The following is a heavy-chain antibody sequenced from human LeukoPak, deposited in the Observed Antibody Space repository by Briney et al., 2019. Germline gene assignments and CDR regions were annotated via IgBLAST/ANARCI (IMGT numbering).Heavy chain of an antibody. CDR1: GFTFSNYE. J-gene: IGHJ4*02. Sequence: GGSLRLSCAASGFTFSNYEMNWVRQAPGKGLEWVSYISSSGNTIYYADSVKGRFPISRDSAKNSLYLQMNSLRAEDTAVYYCARDSGSYYPFRYWGQGTLVTVSS. CDR3: ARDSGSYYPFRY. D-gene: IGHD3-10*01. CDR2: ISSSGNTI. V-gene: IGHV3-48*03.